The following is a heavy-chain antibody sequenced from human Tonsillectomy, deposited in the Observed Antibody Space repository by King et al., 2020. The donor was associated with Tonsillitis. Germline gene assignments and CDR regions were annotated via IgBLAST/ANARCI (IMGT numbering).Heavy chain of an antibody. J-gene: IGHJ4*02. Sequence: VQLVESGGGLVQPGGSLRLSCASSGFTFSSYAMSWVRQAPGKGLEWVSAISGSGGSTYYADSVKGRCTISRDNSKNTLYLQVNSLRAEDTAVYYCAKEDEVTTGGPIDYWGQGTLVTVSS. V-gene: IGHV3-23*04. CDR2: ISGSGGST. D-gene: IGHD4-17*01. CDR1: GFTFSSYA. CDR3: AKEDEVTTGGPIDY.